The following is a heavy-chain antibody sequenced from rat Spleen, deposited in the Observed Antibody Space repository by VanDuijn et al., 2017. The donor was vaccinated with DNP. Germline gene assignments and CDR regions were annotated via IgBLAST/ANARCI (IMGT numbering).Heavy chain of an antibody. CDR1: GFSLTTYS. J-gene: IGHJ4*01. V-gene: IGHV2S8*01. CDR3: ARNNYGSYAMDA. Sequence: QVQLKESGPGLVQPSETLSLTCTVSGFSLTTYSVSWVLQPPGKGPEWIAAIATAGNTFYNSALQPRQSFSPDPSKSQVFLHMNSLQTEDTGTYYCARNNYGSYAMDAWGQGTSVTVSS. CDR2: IATAGNT. D-gene: IGHD1-3*01.